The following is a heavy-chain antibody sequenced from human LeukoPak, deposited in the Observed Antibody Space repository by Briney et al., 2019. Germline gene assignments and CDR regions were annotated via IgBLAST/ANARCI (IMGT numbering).Heavy chain of an antibody. CDR2: IYYSGST. Sequence: SETLSLTCTVSGGSISSYYWSWIRQPPGKGLEWIGYIYYSGSTNYNPSLKSRVTISVDTSKNQFSLKLSSVTAADTAVYYCARNYEYCSGGSCYYYGMDVWGQGPTVTVSS. CDR1: GGSISSYY. V-gene: IGHV4-59*01. CDR3: ARNYEYCSGGSCYYYGMDV. J-gene: IGHJ6*02. D-gene: IGHD2-15*01.